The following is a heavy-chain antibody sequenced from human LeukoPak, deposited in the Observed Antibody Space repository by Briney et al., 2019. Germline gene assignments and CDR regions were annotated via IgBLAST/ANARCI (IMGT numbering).Heavy chain of an antibody. CDR2: ISGSGTGT. Sequence: GSLRLSCAASGFTFSSYAMSWVRQAPGKGLYWVSAISGSGTGTYYADSVKGRFTISRDNSKNTLYLQMNSLRAEDTAVYYCAKEGGTGTRFDYWGQGTLVTVSS. V-gene: IGHV3-23*01. D-gene: IGHD1-7*01. CDR3: AKEGGTGTRFDY. CDR1: GFTFSSYA. J-gene: IGHJ4*02.